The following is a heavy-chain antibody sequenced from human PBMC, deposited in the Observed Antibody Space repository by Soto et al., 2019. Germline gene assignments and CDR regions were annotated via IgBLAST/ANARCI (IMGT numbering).Heavy chain of an antibody. D-gene: IGHD6-13*01. CDR1: GGTFSSYA. J-gene: IGHJ4*02. CDR3: ARLREAAAGAYYFDY. Sequence: QVQLVQSGAEVKKPGSSVKVSCKASGGTFSSYAISWVRQAPGQGLEWMGGIIPIFGTANYAQKFQGRVTITADEFTSSAYMELSSLRSEDTAMYYCARLREAAAGAYYFDYWGQGTLVTVSS. CDR2: IIPIFGTA. V-gene: IGHV1-69*01.